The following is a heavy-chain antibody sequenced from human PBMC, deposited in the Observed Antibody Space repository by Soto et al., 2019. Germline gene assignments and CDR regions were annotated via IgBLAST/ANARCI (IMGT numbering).Heavy chain of an antibody. CDR2: IIPIFGTA. CDR3: ASQTTVTPYYYGMDV. J-gene: IGHJ6*02. V-gene: IGHV1-69*13. CDR1: GVTFSSYA. Sequence: SLKVSCKASGVTFSSYAISWVRQAPGQGLEWMGGIIPIFGTANYAQKFQGRVTITADESTSTAYMELSSLRSEDTAVYYCASQTTVTPYYYGMDVWGQGTTVTVSS. D-gene: IGHD4-4*01.